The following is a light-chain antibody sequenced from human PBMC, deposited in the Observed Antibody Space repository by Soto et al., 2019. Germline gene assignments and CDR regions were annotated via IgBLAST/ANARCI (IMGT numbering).Light chain of an antibody. Sequence: DIQLTQSPSFLSASVGDRVTITCRASQSIGVWLAWYQQKPGTAPKLLIYKTSTLDSGVPLRFSGSGSGTEFTLTISSLQPDDFATYYCQQYINYFRTFGQGTKVEIK. CDR2: KTS. CDR3: QQYINYFRT. J-gene: IGKJ1*01. V-gene: IGKV1-5*03. CDR1: QSIGVW.